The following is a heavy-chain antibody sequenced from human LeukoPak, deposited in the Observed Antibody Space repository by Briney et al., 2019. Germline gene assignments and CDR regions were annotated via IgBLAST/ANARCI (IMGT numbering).Heavy chain of an antibody. CDR1: GYTFSSYG. Sequence: ASVKVSCKTSGYTFSSYGISWVRQAPGQGLEWMGLISGHNGNTKYEQKFQGRVTMTTDTSTRIAYMELRGLRSDDTAVYYCARDGIGDHFWSLFDYWGQGTLVTVSS. J-gene: IGHJ4*02. CDR3: ARDGIGDHFWSLFDY. D-gene: IGHD3-3*02. CDR2: ISGHNGNT. V-gene: IGHV1-18*01.